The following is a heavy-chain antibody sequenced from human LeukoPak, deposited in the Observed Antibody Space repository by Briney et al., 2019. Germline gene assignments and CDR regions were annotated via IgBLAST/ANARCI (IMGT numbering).Heavy chain of an antibody. CDR1: GYSFTDYW. V-gene: IGHV5-51*01. D-gene: IGHD4-17*01. Sequence: GESLKISCQGSGYSFTDYWIGWVRQMPGKGLEWMGIIYPGDSDTRYSPSFQGQVTISADKSISAAYLQWSSLKASDTAMYYCARQVDYGAFDIWGQGTMVTVSS. J-gene: IGHJ3*02. CDR2: IYPGDSDT. CDR3: ARQVDYGAFDI.